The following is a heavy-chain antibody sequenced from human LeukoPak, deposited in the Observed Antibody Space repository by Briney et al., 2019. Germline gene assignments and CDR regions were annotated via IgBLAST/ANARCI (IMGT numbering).Heavy chain of an antibody. D-gene: IGHD3-10*01. V-gene: IGHV1-8*01. Sequence: GASVKVSCKASGYTFTSYDINWVRQATGQGLEWMGWMNPNSGNTGYAQKFQGRVTMTRNTSISTAYMELSSLRSDDTAVYYCARGQVSMVRGVPDYWGQGTLVTVSS. J-gene: IGHJ4*02. CDR1: GYTFTSYD. CDR3: ARGQVSMVRGVPDY. CDR2: MNPNSGNT.